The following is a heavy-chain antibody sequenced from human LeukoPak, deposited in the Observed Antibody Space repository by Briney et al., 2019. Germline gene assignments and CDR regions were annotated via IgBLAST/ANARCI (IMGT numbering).Heavy chain of an antibody. D-gene: IGHD3-22*01. CDR1: GGSISSGGYY. J-gene: IGHJ5*02. CDR3: ARGYYDSSGYYSLRFDP. V-gene: IGHV4-31*03. CDR2: IYYSGST. Sequence: SQTLSLTCTASGGSISSGGYYWSWIRQHPGKGLEWIGYIYYSGSTYYNPSLKSRVTISVDTSKNQFSLKLSSVTAADTAVYYCARGYYDSSGYYSLRFDPWGQGTLVTVSS.